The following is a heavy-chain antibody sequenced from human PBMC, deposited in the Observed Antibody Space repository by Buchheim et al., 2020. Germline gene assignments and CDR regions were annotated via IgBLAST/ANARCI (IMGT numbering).Heavy chain of an antibody. CDR2: IKQDGSEK. V-gene: IGHV3-7*01. Sequence: EVQLVESGGGLVQPGGSLRLSCAASGFTFSSYWMSWVRQAPGKGLEWVANIKQDGSEKYYVDSVKGRFTISRDNAKNSLYLQMNSLRAEDTAVYCCARDMFGYCSGGSCYGLDYWGQGTL. J-gene: IGHJ4*02. CDR3: ARDMFGYCSGGSCYGLDY. CDR1: GFTFSSYW. D-gene: IGHD2-15*01.